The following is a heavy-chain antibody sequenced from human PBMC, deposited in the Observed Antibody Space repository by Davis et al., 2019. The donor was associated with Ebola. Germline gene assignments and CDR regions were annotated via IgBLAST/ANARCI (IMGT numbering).Heavy chain of an antibody. CDR3: ARATYEFLSAYYYGSGSYLNWFDP. J-gene: IGHJ5*02. V-gene: IGHV1-2*02. D-gene: IGHD3-10*01. Sequence: ASVKVSCKASGYTFTGYYMHWVRQAPGQGLEWMGWINPNSGGTNYAQKFQGRVTMTRDTSISTAYMELSRLRSDDTAVYYCARATYEFLSAYYYGSGSYLNWFDPWGQGTLVTVSS. CDR1: GYTFTGYY. CDR2: INPNSGGT.